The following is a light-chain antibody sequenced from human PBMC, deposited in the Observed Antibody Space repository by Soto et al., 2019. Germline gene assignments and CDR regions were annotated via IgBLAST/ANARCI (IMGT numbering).Light chain of an antibody. CDR3: AAWDDSLSGFAV. CDR1: SSNIGSNY. Sequence: QSVLTQPPSASGTPGQRVTISCSGSSSNIGSNYVYWYQQLPGTAPKLLIYRNNQRPSGVPDRFSGSKSGPSASLAISGLRSEDEADYYCAAWDDSLSGFAVFGGGTQLTVL. CDR2: RNN. J-gene: IGLJ7*01. V-gene: IGLV1-47*01.